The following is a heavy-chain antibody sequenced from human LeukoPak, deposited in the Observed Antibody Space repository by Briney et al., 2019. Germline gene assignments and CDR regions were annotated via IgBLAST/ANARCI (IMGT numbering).Heavy chain of an antibody. V-gene: IGHV4-59*12. J-gene: IGHJ3*02. CDR2: IYYSGST. CDR3: ARETVVTAIAVAFDI. D-gene: IGHD2-21*02. CDR1: GGSISSYY. Sequence: SETLSLTCTVSGGSISSYYWSWIRQPPGKGLEWIGYIYYSGSTNYNPSLKSRVTISVDTSKNQFSLKLSSVTAADTAVYYCARETVVTAIAVAFDIWGQGTMVTVSP.